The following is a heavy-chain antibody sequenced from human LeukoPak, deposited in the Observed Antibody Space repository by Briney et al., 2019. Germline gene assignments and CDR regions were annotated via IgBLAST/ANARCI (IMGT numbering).Heavy chain of an antibody. Sequence: PSETLSLTCTVSGGAISSYYWSWIRQPPGKGLEWIGYIYYSGSTKYKPSLKSRVTISVDTSKNQFSLKLSSVTAADTAVYYCARGRFLDAFDIWGQGTMVTVSS. CDR3: ARGRFLDAFDI. D-gene: IGHD3-3*01. CDR1: GGAISSYY. J-gene: IGHJ3*02. V-gene: IGHV4-59*01. CDR2: IYYSGST.